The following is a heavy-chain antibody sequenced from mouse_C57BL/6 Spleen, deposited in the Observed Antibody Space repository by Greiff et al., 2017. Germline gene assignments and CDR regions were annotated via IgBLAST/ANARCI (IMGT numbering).Heavy chain of an antibody. Sequence: QVQLKESGAELVKPGASVKISCKASGYAFSSYWMNWVKQRPGKGLEWIGQIYPGDGDTNYNGKFKGKATLTADKSSSTAYMQLSSLTSEDSAVYFCASRLRGYFDYWGQGTTLTVSS. J-gene: IGHJ2*01. CDR1: GYAFSSYW. CDR2: IYPGDGDT. V-gene: IGHV1-80*01. D-gene: IGHD1-1*01. CDR3: ASRLRGYFDY.